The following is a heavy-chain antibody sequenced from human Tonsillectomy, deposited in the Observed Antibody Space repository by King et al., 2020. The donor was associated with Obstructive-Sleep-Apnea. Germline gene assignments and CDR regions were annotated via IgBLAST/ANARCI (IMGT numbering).Heavy chain of an antibody. D-gene: IGHD3-10*01. Sequence: VQLQESGPGLMRPSQTLSLTCSVFGDSISSGDYYWTWIRQRPGKGLEWIGYLYSSGNTYYNPSLKSRLTIPVDTSENQFSLNLKSVTAADTDVYFCARVTGGSGSYPFDYWGQGTLVTVSS. CDR1: GDSISSGDYY. J-gene: IGHJ4*02. CDR3: ARVTGGSGSYPFDY. CDR2: LYSSGNT. V-gene: IGHV4-31*03.